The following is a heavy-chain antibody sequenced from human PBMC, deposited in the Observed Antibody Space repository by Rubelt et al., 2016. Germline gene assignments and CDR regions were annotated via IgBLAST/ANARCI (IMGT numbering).Heavy chain of an antibody. J-gene: IGHJ2*01. D-gene: IGHD1-26*01. CDR3: ARRRRYSGSSYWYFDL. Sequence: QVQLQQWGAGLLKPSETLSLTCAVYGGSFSGYYWSWIRQPPGKGLEWIGEINHSGSPKYNPSLKSRGTLSVDTTQSQFALRLGSGTAADTAVYYCARRRRYSGSSYWYFDLWGRGTLVTVSS. CDR2: INHSGSP. CDR1: GGSFSGYY. V-gene: IGHV4-34*01.